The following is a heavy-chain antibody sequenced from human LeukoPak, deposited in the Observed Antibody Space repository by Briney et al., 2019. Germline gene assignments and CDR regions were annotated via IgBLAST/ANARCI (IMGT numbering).Heavy chain of an antibody. D-gene: IGHD1-26*01. J-gene: IGHJ4*02. CDR3: AKDPPRGRDYFDY. Sequence: PGGSLRLSCAASRFTFSSYAMSWVRQVPRKGLEWVSTISGSGGSAYYADSVKGRFTISRDNSKNTLYLQMNSLRAEDTAVYYCAKDPPRGRDYFDYWGQGTLVTVSS. CDR1: RFTFSSYA. V-gene: IGHV3-23*01. CDR2: ISGSGGSA.